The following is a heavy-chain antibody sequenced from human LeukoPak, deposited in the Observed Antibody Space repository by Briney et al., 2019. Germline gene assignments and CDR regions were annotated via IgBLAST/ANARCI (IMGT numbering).Heavy chain of an antibody. J-gene: IGHJ6*03. CDR1: GDSISTSNSY. CDR2: IYYSGNT. CDR3: ARDQEAYCSSTSCYEYSYYMDV. D-gene: IGHD2-2*01. V-gene: IGHV4-39*07. Sequence: PSETLSLTCTVSGDSISTSNSYWGWIRQPPGKGLEWIGSIYYSGNTYYNASLKSRVTISVDTSKNQFSLKLSSVTAADTAVYYCARDQEAYCSSTSCYEYSYYMDVWGKGTTVTISS.